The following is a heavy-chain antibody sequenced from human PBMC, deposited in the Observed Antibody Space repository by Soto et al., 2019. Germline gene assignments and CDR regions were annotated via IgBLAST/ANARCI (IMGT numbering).Heavy chain of an antibody. CDR3: AKGGPRSSWYDYYYYYMDV. Sequence: GGSLRLSCAASGFTFSSYAMSWVRQAPGKGLEWVSAISGSGGSTYYADSVKGRFTISRDNSKNTLYLQMNSLRAEDTAVYYCAKGGPRSSWYDYYYYYMDVWGKGTTVTVSS. CDR1: GFTFSSYA. J-gene: IGHJ6*03. CDR2: ISGSGGST. V-gene: IGHV3-23*01. D-gene: IGHD6-13*01.